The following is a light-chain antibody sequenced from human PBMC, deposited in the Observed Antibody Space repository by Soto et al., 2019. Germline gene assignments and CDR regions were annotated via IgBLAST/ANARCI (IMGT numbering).Light chain of an antibody. CDR2: AAS. J-gene: IGKJ1*01. CDR1: QSISNY. Sequence: DIQMTQSPSSLSSSVGDRVTITFLASQSISNYLNWYQQKPGKAPKVLIYAASSLQSGVPSRFSGSGSGTDFTLTISSLQPEDFATYSCQQSYSTTWTFGQGTKVDIK. V-gene: IGKV1-39*01. CDR3: QQSYSTTWT.